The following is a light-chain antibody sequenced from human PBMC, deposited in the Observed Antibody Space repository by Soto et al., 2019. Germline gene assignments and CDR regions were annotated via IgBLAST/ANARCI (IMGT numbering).Light chain of an antibody. Sequence: DIQMTQSPSTLSASVGDRVTITCRASQTIGSLLAWYQQKPGKSPMFLIYNASSLESGVPSSFSGSGSGTEFSLIMSSLQPDYSATTYCQKYSTFPLSFGQGTKLAIK. J-gene: IGKJ2*01. CDR2: NAS. CDR3: QKYSTFPLS. CDR1: QTIGSL. V-gene: IGKV1-5*03.